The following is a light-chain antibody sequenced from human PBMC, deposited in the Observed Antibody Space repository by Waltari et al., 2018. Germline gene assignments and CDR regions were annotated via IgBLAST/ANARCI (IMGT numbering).Light chain of an antibody. CDR3: QSYDSGLSAVV. CDR1: NSNIGVGHD. J-gene: IGLJ3*02. Sequence: QSVLTPSPSVSGAPGQRVTISCTGTNSNIGVGHDVNGYRQVPVSAPKLLIYLDDNRPSGVPGRFSGSKSGTSASLSVTGLLVEDEGEYFCQSYDSGLSAVVFGGGTKLTVL. V-gene: IGLV1-40*01. CDR2: LDD.